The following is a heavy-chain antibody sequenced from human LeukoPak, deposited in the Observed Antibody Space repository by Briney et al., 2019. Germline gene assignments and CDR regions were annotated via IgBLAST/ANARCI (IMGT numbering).Heavy chain of an antibody. Sequence: SETLSLTCTVSGGSISSGSYYWSWIRQPAGKGLEWIGRIYTSGSTNYNPSLKSRVTISVDTSKNQLSLKLSSVTAADTAVYYCARGKGDFGVVIIRYNWFDPWGQGTLVTVSS. CDR1: GGSISSGSYY. CDR3: ARGKGDFGVVIIRYNWFDP. J-gene: IGHJ5*02. V-gene: IGHV4-61*02. D-gene: IGHD3-3*01. CDR2: IYTSGST.